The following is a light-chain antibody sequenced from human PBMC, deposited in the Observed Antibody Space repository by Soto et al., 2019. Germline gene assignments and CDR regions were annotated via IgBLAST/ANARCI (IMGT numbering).Light chain of an antibody. CDR3: QQTYSPLYT. J-gene: IGKJ2*01. CDR1: QSISTY. CDR2: ATS. V-gene: IGKV1-39*01. Sequence: DIQMTQSPSSLSASVGERVTITCRASQSISTYLHWYQQKPGKAPELLIYATSDLQSGVPSRFSGRGSGTVFTLSISSLQPEDFATYFCQQTYSPLYTFGQGTKLEI.